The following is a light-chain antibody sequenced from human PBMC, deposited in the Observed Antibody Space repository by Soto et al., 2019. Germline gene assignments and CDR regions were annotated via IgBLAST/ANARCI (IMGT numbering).Light chain of an antibody. CDR1: QSISSSY. Sequence: EIVLTQSPGTLSLSPGERATLSCRASQSISSSYLAWYQQKPAQATRLLIYGASNRAASIPDRFSRSESGRDITLTISRLEAEDFAVYYCQQYDNSPLTFGGGTKVDIK. V-gene: IGKV3-20*01. J-gene: IGKJ4*02. CDR2: GAS. CDR3: QQYDNSPLT.